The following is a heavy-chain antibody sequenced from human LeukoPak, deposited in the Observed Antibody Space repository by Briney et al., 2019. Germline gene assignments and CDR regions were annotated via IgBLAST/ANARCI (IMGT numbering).Heavy chain of an antibody. CDR3: ARMRVTMVRGVIIDHYYMDV. D-gene: IGHD3-10*01. CDR1: GFTLSSYW. V-gene: IGHV3-7*01. CDR2: IKQDGSEK. Sequence: GGSLRLSCAASGFTLSSYWMSWARQAPGKGLEWVANIKQDGSEKYYVDSVKGRFTISRDNAKNSLYLQMNSLRAEDTAVYYCARMRVTMVRGVIIDHYYMDVWGKGTTVTVSS. J-gene: IGHJ6*03.